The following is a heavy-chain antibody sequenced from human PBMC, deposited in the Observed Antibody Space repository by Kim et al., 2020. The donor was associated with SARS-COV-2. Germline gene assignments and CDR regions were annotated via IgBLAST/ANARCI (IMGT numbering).Heavy chain of an antibody. J-gene: IGHJ4*02. D-gene: IGHD6-6*01. Sequence: GGSLRLSCAASGFSFSDYWMSWVRQAPGKGLEWVGNINQEGSEKTYVDSVKGRFTISRDNAKNSVYLQMNSLRSEDTAVYYCARSIALGYWGQGTLVTVSS. CDR3: ARSIALGY. CDR2: INQEGSEK. CDR1: GFSFSDYW. V-gene: IGHV3-7*01.